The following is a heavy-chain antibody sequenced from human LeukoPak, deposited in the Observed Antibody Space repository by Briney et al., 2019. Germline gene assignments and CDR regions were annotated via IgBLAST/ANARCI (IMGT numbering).Heavy chain of an antibody. D-gene: IGHD6-13*01. Sequence: SETLSLTCTVSGGSISSSSYYWGWIRQPPGKGLEWIGSIYYSGSTYYNPSLKSRVTISVDTSKNQFSLKLSSVTAADTAVYYCARSGQYSSGWYNWFDPWGQGTLVTVSS. CDR1: GGSISSSSYY. V-gene: IGHV4-39*07. CDR3: ARSGQYSSGWYNWFDP. CDR2: IYYSGST. J-gene: IGHJ5*02.